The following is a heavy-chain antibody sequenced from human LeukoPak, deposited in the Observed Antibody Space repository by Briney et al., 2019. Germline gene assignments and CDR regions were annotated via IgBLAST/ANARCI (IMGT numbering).Heavy chain of an antibody. V-gene: IGHV3-23*01. CDR3: AELGITMIGGV. CDR2: ISKRGGIT. CDR1: GFTFTSYA. D-gene: IGHD3-10*02. J-gene: IGHJ6*04. Sequence: GGSLRLSCAASGFTFTSYAMSWVRQAPGKGLEWVSTISKRGGITCYADSVKGRFTISRDNSKNSLYLQMNSLRAEDTAVYYCAELGITMIGGVWGKGTTVTISS.